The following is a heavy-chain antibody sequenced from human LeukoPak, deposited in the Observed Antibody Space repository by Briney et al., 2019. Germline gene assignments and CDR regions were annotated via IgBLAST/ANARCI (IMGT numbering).Heavy chain of an antibody. D-gene: IGHD2-15*01. Sequence: SETLSLTCTVSGGSISSSSYYWGWIRQPPGKGLEWIGSIYYSVSTYYNPSLKSRVTISVDTSKNQFSLKLSSVTAADTAVYYCARVAPSIDYWGQGTLVTVSS. CDR1: GGSISSSSYY. CDR2: IYYSVST. CDR3: ARVAPSIDY. V-gene: IGHV4-39*01. J-gene: IGHJ4*02.